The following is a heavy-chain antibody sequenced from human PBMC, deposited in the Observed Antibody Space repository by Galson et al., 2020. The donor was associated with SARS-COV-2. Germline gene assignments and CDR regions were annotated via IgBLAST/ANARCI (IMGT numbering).Heavy chain of an antibody. Sequence: GGSLRLSCAASGFTFSSYEMNWVRQAPGKGLEWVSYISSSGSTIYYADSVKGRFTISRDNAKNSLYLQMNSLRAEDTAVYYCAREVYYYDSSGYYSDAFDIWGQGTMVTVSS. CDR1: GFTFSSYE. J-gene: IGHJ3*02. CDR2: ISSSGSTI. CDR3: AREVYYYDSSGYYSDAFDI. D-gene: IGHD3-22*01. V-gene: IGHV3-48*03.